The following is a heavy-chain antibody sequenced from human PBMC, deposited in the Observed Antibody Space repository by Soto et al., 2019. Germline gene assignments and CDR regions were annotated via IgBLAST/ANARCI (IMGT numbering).Heavy chain of an antibody. CDR3: ASPPALNWFDP. Sequence: QVQLQQWGAGLLKPSETLSLTCAVYGGSFSGYYWSWIRQPPGKGLEWIGEINHSGSTNYNPSLKSXXTXSXXTSKNQFSLKLSSVTAADTAVYYCASPPALNWFDPWGQGTLVTVSS. V-gene: IGHV4-34*01. J-gene: IGHJ5*02. CDR2: INHSGST. CDR1: GGSFSGYY.